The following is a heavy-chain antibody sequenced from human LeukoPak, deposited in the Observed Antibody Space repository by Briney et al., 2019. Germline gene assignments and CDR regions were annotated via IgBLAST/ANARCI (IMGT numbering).Heavy chain of an antibody. J-gene: IGHJ4*02. CDR1: GDSFSSNTAT. V-gene: IGHV6-1*01. Sequence: SQTLSLTCAISGDSFSSNTATWSWITLSPSRGLDWLGRTYYRYKWSNEYAVTVKSRTTINSDTSKNQYSLQLNSVTPEETAVYYCARGIYSIGSDYWGQGTLVTVSS. CDR3: ARGIYSIGSDY. D-gene: IGHD5-12*01. CDR2: TYYRYKWSN.